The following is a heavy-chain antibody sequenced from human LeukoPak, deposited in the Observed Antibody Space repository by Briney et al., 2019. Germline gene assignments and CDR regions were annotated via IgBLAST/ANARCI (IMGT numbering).Heavy chain of an antibody. CDR3: AGDFGISEVY. J-gene: IGHJ4*02. CDR2: MNSDGSST. Sequence: QTGGSLRLSCAASGFTFSRYWMHWVRQAPGKGPVWVSHMNSDGSSTSYADSVKGRFTISRDNAKNTLYLQMNSLRAEDTAVYYCAGDFGISEVYWGQGTLVTVSS. V-gene: IGHV3-74*01. CDR1: GFTFSRYW. D-gene: IGHD1-20*01.